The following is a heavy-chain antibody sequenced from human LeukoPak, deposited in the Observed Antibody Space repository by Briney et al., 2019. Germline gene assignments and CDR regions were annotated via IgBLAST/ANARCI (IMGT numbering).Heavy chain of an antibody. CDR2: IYHSGST. Sequence: SETMSLTCTLSGGSISTYYWSWIRQPQGRGLEWIGYIYHSGSTNYNPSLKSRVTISVATSKNQCSLKLSSVTAADTAVYYCARGGGYASPIGYWGQGALVTVAS. J-gene: IGHJ4*02. D-gene: IGHD5-12*01. V-gene: IGHV4-59*01. CDR3: ARGGGYASPIGY. CDR1: GGSISTYY.